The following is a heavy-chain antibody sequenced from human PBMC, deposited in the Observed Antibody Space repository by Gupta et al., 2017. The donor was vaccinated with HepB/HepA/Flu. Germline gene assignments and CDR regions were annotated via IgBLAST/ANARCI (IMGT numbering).Heavy chain of an antibody. CDR2: ISGSGGST. CDR1: GFNFSCYA. CDR3: AKMGTFPVEMATIWY. J-gene: IGHJ4*02. D-gene: IGHD5-24*01. V-gene: IGHV3-23*01. Sequence: EVQLLESGGGLVQPGGSLILSCAASGFNFSCYAIIWLRQAPGKGREWVSAISGSGGSTYYADSVKGRFTISRDNSKNTLYLQMNSLRAEDTAVYYCAKMGTFPVEMATIWYWGQGTLVTVSS.